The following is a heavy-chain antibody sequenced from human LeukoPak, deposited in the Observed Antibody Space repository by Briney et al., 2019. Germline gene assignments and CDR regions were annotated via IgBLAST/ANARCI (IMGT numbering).Heavy chain of an antibody. CDR1: GFSFSGSA. V-gene: IGHV3-73*01. CDR3: TRHSDKYCSGAGCYVNNFYGLDV. CDR2: IRSRANSYVT. Sequence: GGSLRLSCAASGFSFSGSAMHWVRQASGKGLEWVGRIRSRANSYVTVYAAAMEGRFTIARDDSKNTAYLEMNSLKTEDTAVYYCTRHSDKYCSGAGCYVNNFYGLDVWGQGTTVIVSS. D-gene: IGHD2-15*01. J-gene: IGHJ6*02.